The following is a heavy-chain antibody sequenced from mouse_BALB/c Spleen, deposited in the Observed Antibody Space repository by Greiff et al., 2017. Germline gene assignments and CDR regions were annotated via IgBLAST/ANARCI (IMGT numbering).Heavy chain of an antibody. CDR2: ISSGGST. CDR1: GFTFSSYA. D-gene: IGHD2-4*01. V-gene: IGHV5-6-5*01. Sequence: EVKVEESGGGLVKPGGSLKLSCAASGFTFSSYAMSWVRQTPEKRLEWVASISSGGSTYYPDSVKGRFTISRDNARNILYLQMSSLRSEDTAMYYCATMITKGYYAMDYWGQGTSVTVSS. CDR3: ATMITKGYYAMDY. J-gene: IGHJ4*01.